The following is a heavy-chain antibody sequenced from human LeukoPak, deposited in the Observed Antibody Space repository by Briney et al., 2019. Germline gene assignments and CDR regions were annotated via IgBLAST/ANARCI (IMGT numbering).Heavy chain of an antibody. CDR2: IYYSGST. CDR3: ARHLPSWFGELFTYFDY. V-gene: IGHV4-39*01. D-gene: IGHD3-10*01. Sequence: PSETLSLTCTVSGGSISSSSYYWGWIRQPPGKGLEWIGSIYYSGSTYYNPSLKSRVTISVDTSKNQFSLKLSSVTAADTAVYYCARHLPSWFGELFTYFDYWGQGTLVTVSS. CDR1: GGSISSSSYY. J-gene: IGHJ4*02.